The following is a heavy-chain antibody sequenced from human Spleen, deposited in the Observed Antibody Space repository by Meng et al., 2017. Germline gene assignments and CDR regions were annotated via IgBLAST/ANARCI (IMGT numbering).Heavy chain of an antibody. CDR1: GGTFSSYA. CDR2: IIAGTGNT. Sequence: QVQLVQSGAEVKKPGSSVKVSCKASGGTFSSYAISWVRQAPGQGLEWMGWIIAGTGNTKYSQNFQGRVTITRDTSASTAYMELSSLRSEDTAVYYCARDQITGSTYSDFWGQGTLVTVSS. CDR3: ARDQITGSTYSDF. D-gene: IGHD1-7*01. J-gene: IGHJ4*02. V-gene: IGHV1-3*01.